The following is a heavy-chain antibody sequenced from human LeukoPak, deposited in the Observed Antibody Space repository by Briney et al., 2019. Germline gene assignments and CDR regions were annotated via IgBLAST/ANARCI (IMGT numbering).Heavy chain of an antibody. V-gene: IGHV3-30*02. D-gene: IGHD2-2*01. CDR1: GFTFSVYG. CDR3: AKGKCSSNSCYVFDY. J-gene: IGHJ4*02. Sequence: PGGSLRLSSAASGFTFSVYGMHWVRQAPGKGLEWVAFTRYDGTDKYYADSVRGRFTISRDNSKNTLYLQMNSLRAEDTAVYYCAKGKCSSNSCYVFDYWGQGTLVTVSS. CDR2: TRYDGTDK.